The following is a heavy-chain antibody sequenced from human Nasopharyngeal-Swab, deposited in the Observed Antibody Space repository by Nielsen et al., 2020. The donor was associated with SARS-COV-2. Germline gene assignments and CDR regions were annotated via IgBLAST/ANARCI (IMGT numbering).Heavy chain of an antibody. J-gene: IGHJ4*02. D-gene: IGHD3-22*01. Sequence: SETLSLTCTVSGGSISSYYWSWIRQPPGKGLEWIGYIYYSGSTSFNPSLKSRVTISVDTSKNQFSLKLSSVTAADTAVYYCATSDGGSGYSWGQGTPVTVSS. CDR3: ATSDGGSGYS. V-gene: IGHV4-59*01. CDR2: IYYSGST. CDR1: GGSISSYY.